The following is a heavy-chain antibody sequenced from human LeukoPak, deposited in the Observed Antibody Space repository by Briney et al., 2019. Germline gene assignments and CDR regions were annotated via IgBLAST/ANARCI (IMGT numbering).Heavy chain of an antibody. CDR3: ARQNAYCGGDCYSYRFDY. CDR2: IYYSGST. J-gene: IGHJ4*02. Sequence: PSETLSLTCTVSGGSISSYYWSWIRRPPGKGLEWIGYIYYSGSTNYNPSLKSRVTISVDTSKNQFSLKLSSMTAADTAVYYCARQNAYCGGDCYSYRFDYWGQGTLVTVSS. V-gene: IGHV4-59*08. CDR1: GGSISSYY. D-gene: IGHD2-21*02.